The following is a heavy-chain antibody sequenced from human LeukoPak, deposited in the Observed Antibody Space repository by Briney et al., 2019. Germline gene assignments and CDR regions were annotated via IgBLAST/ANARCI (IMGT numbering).Heavy chain of an antibody. CDR3: ARGRSLRPYLWGTYPQAFDL. CDR2: IGTAEDT. D-gene: IGHD3-16*01. CDR1: GFTFSSYD. V-gene: IGHV3-13*01. Sequence: PGGSLRLSCAASGFTFSSYDMHWVRQATGKGLEWASGIGTAEDTYYPGSVKGRFSISRENDKNSLYLQMNSLGVGDTAVYYCARGRSLRPYLWGTYPQAFDLWGQGTLVTVSS. J-gene: IGHJ5*02.